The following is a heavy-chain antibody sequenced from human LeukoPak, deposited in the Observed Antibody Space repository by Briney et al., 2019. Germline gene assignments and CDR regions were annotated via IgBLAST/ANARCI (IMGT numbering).Heavy chain of an antibody. D-gene: IGHD1-26*01. V-gene: IGHV5-51*01. CDR1: GYPFSNYW. CDR3: ARQRSGNYLPFDY. CDR2: IYPGYSDT. Sequence: GGSLKISFQGSGYPFSNYWIGWVRQLPGKGLEWMGIIYPGYSDTRYSPSFQGQVTISADKSISTAYLQWSSLKASDTAMYYCARQRSGNYLPFDYWGQGTLVTVSS. J-gene: IGHJ4*02.